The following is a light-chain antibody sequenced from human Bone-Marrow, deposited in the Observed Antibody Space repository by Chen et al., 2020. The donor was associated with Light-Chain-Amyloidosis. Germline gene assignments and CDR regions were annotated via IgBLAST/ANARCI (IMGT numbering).Light chain of an antibody. CDR3: QVWDRSSARPV. CDR2: DDS. V-gene: IGLV3-21*02. Sequence: SYVLTQPSSVSVAPGQTATIACGGNNIGATSVHWYQQTPGKAPLLVVYDDSDRPSGIPERWSGSNSGNTATLTISRVEAGDAADYYCQVWDRSSARPVFGGGTKLTVL. CDR1: NIGATS. J-gene: IGLJ3*02.